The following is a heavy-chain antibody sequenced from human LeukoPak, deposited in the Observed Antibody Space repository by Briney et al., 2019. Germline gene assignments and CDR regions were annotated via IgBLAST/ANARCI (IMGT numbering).Heavy chain of an antibody. CDR2: ISGGGGST. J-gene: IGHJ4*02. CDR1: EFTYSSYA. D-gene: IGHD1-26*01. V-gene: IGHV3-23*01. CDR3: AKDRGIYFDY. Sequence: GGSLRLSCAASEFTYSSYAMSWVRQAPGKGLEWVSAISGGGGSTYYADSVKGRFTISRDNSKNTLYLQMNSLRAEDTAVYYCAKDRGIYFDYWGQGTLVTVSS.